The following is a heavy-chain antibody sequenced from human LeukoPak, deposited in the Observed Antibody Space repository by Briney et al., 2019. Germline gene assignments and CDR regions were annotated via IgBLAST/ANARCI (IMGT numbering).Heavy chain of an antibody. CDR3: ARVSGYYGDDAFDI. V-gene: IGHV4-59*01. CDR2: IYYSGST. J-gene: IGHJ3*02. D-gene: IGHD3-22*01. Sequence: SETLSLTCTVSGGSISSYYWSWIRQPPGKGLEWIGYIYYSGSTNYNPSFKSRVTISVDTSKNQFSLKLSSVTAADTAVYYCARVSGYYGDDAFDIWGQGTMVTVSS. CDR1: GGSISSYY.